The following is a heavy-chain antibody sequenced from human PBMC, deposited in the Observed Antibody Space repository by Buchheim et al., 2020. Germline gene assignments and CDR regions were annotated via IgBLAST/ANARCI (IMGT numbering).Heavy chain of an antibody. V-gene: IGHV5-10-1*03. J-gene: IGHJ4*02. CDR3: ARMPYPTTVTYGYYFDY. D-gene: IGHD4-17*01. Sequence: EVQLVQSGAEVKKPGEFLRISCKGSGYSFTSYWISWVRQMPGKGLEWMGRIDPSDSYTNYSPSFQGHVTISADKSISTAYPQWSSLKASDTAMYYCARMPYPTTVTYGYYFDYWGQGTL. CDR1: GYSFTSYW. CDR2: IDPSDSYT.